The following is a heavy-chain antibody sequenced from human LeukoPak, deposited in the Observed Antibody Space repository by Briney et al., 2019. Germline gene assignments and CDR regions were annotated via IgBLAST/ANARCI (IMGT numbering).Heavy chain of an antibody. J-gene: IGHJ5*02. CDR2: IIPIFGTA. CDR1: GYTFTTYD. D-gene: IGHD3-22*01. V-gene: IGHV1-69*06. CDR3: ARKVPNDSSGYYYRGQFDP. Sequence: ASVKVSCKAFGYTFTTYDINWVRQAPGQGLEWMGGIIPIFGTANYAQKFQGRVTITADKSTSTAYMELSSLRSEDTAVYYCARKVPNDSSGYYYRGQFDPWGQGTLVTVSS.